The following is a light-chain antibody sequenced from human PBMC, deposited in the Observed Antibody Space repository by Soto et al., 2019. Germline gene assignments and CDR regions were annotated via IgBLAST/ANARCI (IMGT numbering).Light chain of an antibody. V-gene: IGKV1-5*01. CDR1: QSISDW. J-gene: IGKJ2*01. CDR3: QEYKSAT. CDR2: DAS. Sequence: DIQMTQSPSTLSASVGDRVTITCRASQSISDWLAWYQQKPGKAPKLLIYDASTLQSGVPSRFSGSGSGTEFTLTISSLQHDDFATYYCQEYKSATFGQGTKLEIE.